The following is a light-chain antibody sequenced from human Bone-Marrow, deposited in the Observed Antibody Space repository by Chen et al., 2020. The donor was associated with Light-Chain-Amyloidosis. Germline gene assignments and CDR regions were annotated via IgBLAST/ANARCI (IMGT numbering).Light chain of an antibody. CDR3: QSADSSGTYEVI. CDR2: RDT. V-gene: IGLV3-25*03. CDR1: DLPTKY. J-gene: IGLJ2*01. Sequence: SYELTQPPSLSVSPGQTARITCSGDDLPTKYAYWYQQKPGQAPVLVIHRDTERPSWFSGRFAGSSEGTTGTVAISGVQAEDEADDDCQSADSSGTYEVIFGGGTKLTVL.